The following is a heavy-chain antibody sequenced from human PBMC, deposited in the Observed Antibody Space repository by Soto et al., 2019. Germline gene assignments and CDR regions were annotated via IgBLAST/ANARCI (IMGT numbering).Heavy chain of an antibody. CDR1: GFTFSSYA. V-gene: IGHV3-23*01. J-gene: IGHJ4*02. CDR2: ISVNGYDT. Sequence: GGSLRLSCAASGFTFSSYAMSWIRQAPGKGLEWVSSISVNGYDTYDADSVKGRFTISRDYSKNTLFLQMNSLRVEDTAIYYCASAPWNYGENRYFDYWGQGTLVTVSS. CDR3: ASAPWNYGENRYFDY. D-gene: IGHD1-7*01.